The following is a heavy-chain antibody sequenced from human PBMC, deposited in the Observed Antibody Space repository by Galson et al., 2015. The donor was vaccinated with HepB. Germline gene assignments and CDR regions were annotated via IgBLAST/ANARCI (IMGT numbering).Heavy chain of an antibody. V-gene: IGHV3-7*01. J-gene: IGHJ6*03. CDR3: ATSYSYYMAF. CDR2: INLDESEK. Sequence: SLRLSCAASGFRFNTSWMTWVRQAPGKGLEWLAYINLDESEKYYVDSLRGRSTISRDNAKNSLSLQIHSLKGEDTAVYFCATSYSYYMAFWGKGTTVTVSS. CDR1: GFRFNTSW.